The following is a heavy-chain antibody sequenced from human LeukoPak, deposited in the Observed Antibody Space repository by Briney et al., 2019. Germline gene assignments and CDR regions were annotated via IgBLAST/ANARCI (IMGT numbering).Heavy chain of an antibody. CDR3: AKDRWYSSGWYLKEAFDI. V-gene: IGHV3-23*01. Sequence: PGGSLRLSCAASGFTFNTYAMSWVRRAPGEGLEWVAAISGCGCRTYYADSVKGRFTISRDSSTNTLYLQMESLRAEDTAVYYCAKDRWYSSGWYLKEAFDIWGQGTMVTVSS. CDR2: ISGCGCRT. CDR1: GFTFNTYA. J-gene: IGHJ3*02. D-gene: IGHD6-19*01.